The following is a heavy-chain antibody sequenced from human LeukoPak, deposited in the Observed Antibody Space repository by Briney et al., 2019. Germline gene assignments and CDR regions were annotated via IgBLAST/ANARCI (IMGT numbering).Heavy chain of an antibody. V-gene: IGHV3-48*03. D-gene: IGHD5-18*01. CDR2: ISSGGSVI. J-gene: IGHJ4*02. CDR3: ARESYSYGWYYFDY. CDR1: GFTFSSYE. Sequence: GGSLRLSCAASGFTFSSYEMNWVRQAPGKGLEWVSYISSGGSVIYYADSVKGRFTISRDNSKNTLYLQMNSLRAEDTAVYYCARESYSYGWYYFDYWGQGTLVTVSS.